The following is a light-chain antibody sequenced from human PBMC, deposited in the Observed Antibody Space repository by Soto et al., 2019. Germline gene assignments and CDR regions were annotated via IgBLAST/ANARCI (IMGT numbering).Light chain of an antibody. CDR3: MQALQTHMYT. CDR1: QSLLHSNGYNY. V-gene: IGKV2-28*01. Sequence: DIVMTQSPLSLPVTPGEPASISCRSSQSLLHSNGYNYLDWYLQKPGQSPQLLIYLGSNRASGVPDRFSGSGSGTDFTLKISRVYAEDVGVYYCMQALQTHMYTFGQGTKLEIK. CDR2: LGS. J-gene: IGKJ2*01.